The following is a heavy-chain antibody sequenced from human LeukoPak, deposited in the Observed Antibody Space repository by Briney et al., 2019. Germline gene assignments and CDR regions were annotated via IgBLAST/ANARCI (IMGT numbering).Heavy chain of an antibody. D-gene: IGHD3-10*01. CDR1: GFTFSSYG. Sequence: GGSLRLSCAASGFTFSSYGMHWVRQAPGKGLEWVAVISYDGSNKYYADSVKGRLTISRDNSKNTLYLQMNSLRAEGTAVYYCAKGITMVRGPEPNFDYWGRGTLVTVSS. V-gene: IGHV3-30*18. CDR2: ISYDGSNK. CDR3: AKGITMVRGPEPNFDY. J-gene: IGHJ4*02.